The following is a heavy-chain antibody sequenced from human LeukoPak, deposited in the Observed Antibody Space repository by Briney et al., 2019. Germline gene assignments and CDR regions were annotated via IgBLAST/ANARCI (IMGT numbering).Heavy chain of an antibody. Sequence: SETLSLTCTVSGGSISSYYWSWIRQPAGKGLEWIGRIYTSGSTNYNPSLKSRVTMSVDTSKNQFSLKVSSVTAADTAVCYCAREKNGNEPFDYWGQGTLVTVSS. CDR2: IYTSGST. V-gene: IGHV4-4*07. J-gene: IGHJ4*02. D-gene: IGHD4-23*01. CDR1: GGSISSYY. CDR3: AREKNGNEPFDY.